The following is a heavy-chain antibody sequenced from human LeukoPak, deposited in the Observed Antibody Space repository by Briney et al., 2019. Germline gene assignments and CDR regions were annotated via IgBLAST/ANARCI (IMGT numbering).Heavy chain of an antibody. V-gene: IGHV4-4*02. CDR2: IYHTGTT. J-gene: IGHJ4*02. Sequence: SETLSLTCTVSRGSIMTTHWWSWVRQPPGKGLEWIGEIYHTGTTNYSPSLKSRLSISIDRSSNQFSLRLTSVTAADTATYYCAAWGVDYGGNFDYSDYWGQGTLVTVSS. D-gene: IGHD4-23*01. CDR3: AAWGVDYGGNFDYSDY. CDR1: RGSIMTTHW.